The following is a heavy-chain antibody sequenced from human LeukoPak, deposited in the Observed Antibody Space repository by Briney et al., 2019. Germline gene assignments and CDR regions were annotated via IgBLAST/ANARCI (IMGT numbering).Heavy chain of an antibody. J-gene: IGHJ4*02. D-gene: IGHD2-15*01. CDR2: ISSSSSTI. V-gene: IGHV3-48*01. CDR1: GFTFSSYS. Sequence: GGSLRLSCAAPGFTFSSYSMNWVRQAPGKGLEWVSYISSSSSTIYYADSVKGRFTISRDNAKNSLYLQMNSLRAEDTAVYYCARGHCSGGSCVTYYFDYWGQGTLVTVSS. CDR3: ARGHCSGGSCVTYYFDY.